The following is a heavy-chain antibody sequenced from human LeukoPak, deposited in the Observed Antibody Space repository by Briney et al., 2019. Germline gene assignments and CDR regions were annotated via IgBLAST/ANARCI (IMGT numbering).Heavy chain of an antibody. Sequence: PGGSLRLSCAASGFTFSSYGMHWVRQAPGKGLEWVAVISYDGSNKYYADSVKGRFTISRDNSKNTLYLQMNSLRAEDTALYYCAKDISSGSYYYDYWGQGTLVTVSS. CDR3: AKDISSGSYYYDY. CDR1: GFTFSSYG. CDR2: ISYDGSNK. J-gene: IGHJ4*02. D-gene: IGHD1-26*01. V-gene: IGHV3-30*18.